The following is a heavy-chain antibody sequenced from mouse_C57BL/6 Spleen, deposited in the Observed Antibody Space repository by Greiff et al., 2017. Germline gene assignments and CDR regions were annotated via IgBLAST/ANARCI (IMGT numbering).Heavy chain of an antibody. D-gene: IGHD2-4*01. V-gene: IGHV1-5*01. Sequence: EVPLQESGTVLARPGASVKMSCKTSGYTFTSYWMHWVKQRPGQGLEWIGAIYPGNGDTSYNQKFKGKAKLTAVTSASAAYMELSSMTNEDSAVYYGTRYDYDPYFDYWGQGTTLTVSS. J-gene: IGHJ2*01. CDR2: IYPGNGDT. CDR3: TRYDYDPYFDY. CDR1: GYTFTSYW.